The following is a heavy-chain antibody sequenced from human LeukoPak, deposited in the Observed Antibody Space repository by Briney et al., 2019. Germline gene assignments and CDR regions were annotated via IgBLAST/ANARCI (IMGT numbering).Heavy chain of an antibody. CDR3: ARVSSWYYFDY. CDR1: GGSISSGGYS. V-gene: IGHV4-30-2*01. Sequence: SETLSLTCAVSGGSISSGGYSWSWLRQPPGKGLEWIGYIYHSGSTYYNPSLKSRVTISVDRSKNQFSLKLSSVTAADTAVYYCARVSSWYYFDYWGQGTPVTVSS. CDR2: IYHSGST. D-gene: IGHD6-13*01. J-gene: IGHJ4*02.